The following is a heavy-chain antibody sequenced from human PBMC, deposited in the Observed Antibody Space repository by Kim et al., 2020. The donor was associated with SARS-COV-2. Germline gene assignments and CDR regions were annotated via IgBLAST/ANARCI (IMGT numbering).Heavy chain of an antibody. Sequence: SETLSLTCAVYGGSFSGYYWSWIRQPPGKGLEWIGEINHSGSTNYNPSLKSRVTISVDTSKNQFSLKLSSVTAADTAVYYCARGFGESILVVPFDYWGQGTLVTVSS. CDR3: ARGFGESILVVPFDY. CDR2: INHSGST. D-gene: IGHD3-16*01. V-gene: IGHV4-34*01. J-gene: IGHJ4*02. CDR1: GGSFSGYY.